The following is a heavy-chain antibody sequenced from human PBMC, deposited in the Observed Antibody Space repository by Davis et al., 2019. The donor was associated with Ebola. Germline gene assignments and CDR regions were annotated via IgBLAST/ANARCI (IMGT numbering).Heavy chain of an antibody. CDR1: GFTFSGSA. V-gene: IGHV3-73*01. CDR3: SRGGGSYNTDDY. J-gene: IGHJ4*02. Sequence: GESLKISCAASGFTFSGSAMHWVRQASGKGLAWVGRIRSKANSYATAYAASVKGRFTISRDDPKNTPYLQMNSLKTEDTAVYYCSRGGGSYNTDDYWGQGTLVTVSS. CDR2: IRSKANSYAT. D-gene: IGHD1-26*01.